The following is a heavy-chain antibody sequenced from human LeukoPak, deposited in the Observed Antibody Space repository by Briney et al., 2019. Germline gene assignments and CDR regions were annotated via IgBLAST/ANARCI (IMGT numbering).Heavy chain of an antibody. CDR2: ISWNSGSI. J-gene: IGHJ4*02. CDR1: GFTFDDYA. V-gene: IGHV3-9*01. CDR3: AKDVTGTTRAFDY. Sequence: PGGSLRLSCAASGFTFDDYAMHWVRQAPGKGLEWVSGISWNSGSIGYADSVKGRFTISRDNAKNSLYLQMNSLRAEDTALYYCAKDVTGTTRAFDYWGQGILVTVSS. D-gene: IGHD1-20*01.